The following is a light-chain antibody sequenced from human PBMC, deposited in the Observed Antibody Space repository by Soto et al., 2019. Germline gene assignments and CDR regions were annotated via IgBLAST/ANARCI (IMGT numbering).Light chain of an antibody. CDR3: QHYNNDRPT. Sequence: DIQMTQSPSSLSASVGDRVSITCRASQAISNAVAWYQQSPRRGTKHLIYAASSLQSGVSSRFSGSGSGTDFTLTISSLQPEDFATYYCQHYNNDRPTFAQGTRLEAK. CDR2: AAS. V-gene: IGKV1-27*01. CDR1: QAISNA. J-gene: IGKJ5*01.